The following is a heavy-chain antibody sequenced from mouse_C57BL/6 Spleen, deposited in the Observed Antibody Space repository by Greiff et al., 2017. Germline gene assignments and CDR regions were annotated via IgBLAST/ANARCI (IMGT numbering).Heavy chain of an antibody. CDR3: ARGPYGLAY. Sequence: EVKVVESGGGLVQSGRSLRLSCATSGFTFSDFYMEWVRQAPGKGLEWIAASRNKANDYTTEYNASVKGRFIVARDTSQSILYLRMNALRAEDTAIYYCARGPYGLAYWGQGTLVTVSA. CDR1: GFTFSDFY. D-gene: IGHD1-1*02. J-gene: IGHJ3*01. CDR2: SRNKANDYTT. V-gene: IGHV7-1*01.